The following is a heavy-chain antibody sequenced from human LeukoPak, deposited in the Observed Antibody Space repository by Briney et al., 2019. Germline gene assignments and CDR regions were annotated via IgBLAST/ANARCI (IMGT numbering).Heavy chain of an antibody. CDR3: ARSLRGYDFWD. D-gene: IGHD3-3*01. Sequence: ASVKVSCKASGYTFTGYYMHWVRQATGQGLEWMGIINPSVGSTSYGQKFQGRVTMTRDTSTSTVYMELSSLRSEDTAVYYCARSLRGYDFWDWGQGTLVTVSS. CDR1: GYTFTGYY. CDR2: INPSVGST. V-gene: IGHV1-46*01. J-gene: IGHJ4*02.